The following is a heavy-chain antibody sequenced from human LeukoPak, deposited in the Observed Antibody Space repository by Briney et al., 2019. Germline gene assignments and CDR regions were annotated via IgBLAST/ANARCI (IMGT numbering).Heavy chain of an antibody. Sequence: PGGSLRLSCAASGFIFSDYYMTWIRQAPGKGLEWVSYVTSSGGHMYYADSVKGRFTISRDNSKNTLYLQMNSLRAEDTAVYYCARQYANGVDYWGQGTLVTVSS. CDR1: GFIFSDYY. J-gene: IGHJ4*02. D-gene: IGHD2-8*01. CDR3: ARQYANGVDY. CDR2: VTSSGGHM. V-gene: IGHV3-11*01.